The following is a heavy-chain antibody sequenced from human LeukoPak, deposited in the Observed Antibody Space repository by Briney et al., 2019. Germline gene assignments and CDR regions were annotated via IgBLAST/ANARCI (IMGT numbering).Heavy chain of an antibody. CDR2: ISLDGSNQ. Sequence: PGGSLRLSCAASRFTFRNYGMHWVRQAPGKGLEWLTLISLDGSNQFYADSVRGRFTISRDNSKNTLYLQMNSLRAEDTAVYYCAKGLHYYDSSGYYRAEYFQHWGQGTLVTVSS. CDR3: AKGLHYYDSSGYYRAEYFQH. D-gene: IGHD3-22*01. V-gene: IGHV3-30*18. J-gene: IGHJ1*01. CDR1: RFTFRNYG.